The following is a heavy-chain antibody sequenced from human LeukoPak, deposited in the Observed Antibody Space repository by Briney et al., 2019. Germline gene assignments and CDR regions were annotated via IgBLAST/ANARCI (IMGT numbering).Heavy chain of an antibody. CDR3: ARDHREYYDFWSGYYDY. CDR2: ISSSGSTI. J-gene: IGHJ4*02. V-gene: IGHV3-48*03. Sequence: PGGSLRLSCAASGFTFSSYEMNWVRQAPGKGLEWVSYISSSGSTIYYADSVKGRFTISRDNAKNSLYLQMNSLRAEDTAVYYCARDHREYYDFWSGYYDYWGQGTLVTVSS. D-gene: IGHD3-3*01. CDR1: GFTFSSYE.